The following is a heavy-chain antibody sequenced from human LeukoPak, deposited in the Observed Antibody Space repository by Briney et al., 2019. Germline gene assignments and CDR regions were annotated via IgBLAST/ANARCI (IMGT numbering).Heavy chain of an antibody. CDR1: GFTFSSHW. V-gene: IGHV3-7*01. Sequence: GGSLRLSCAASGFTFSSHWMSWVRQAPGKGLEWVANINQDGSEKHYVDSVKGRFTISRDNAKNSLYVQMNSLRAEDTAVYYCAIDRLACSGGSGYSGEFDPWGQGTLVTVSS. J-gene: IGHJ5*02. D-gene: IGHD2-15*01. CDR2: INQDGSEK. CDR3: AIDRLACSGGSGYSGEFDP.